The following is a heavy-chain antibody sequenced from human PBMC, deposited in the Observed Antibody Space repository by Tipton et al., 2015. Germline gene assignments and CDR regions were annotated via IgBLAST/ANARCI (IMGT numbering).Heavy chain of an antibody. D-gene: IGHD6-13*01. V-gene: IGHV1-18*01. J-gene: IGHJ4*02. Sequence: QLVQSGAEVKKPGASVKVSCKASAYTFISYGISWVRQAPGQGLEWMGWISAYNGNTNYAQKLQGRVTMTTDTSTNTAYMELRSLRPEDTALYYCAKGTSSWHEGRFDYWGQGTLVTVSS. CDR1: AYTFISYG. CDR3: AKGTSSWHEGRFDY. CDR2: ISAYNGNT.